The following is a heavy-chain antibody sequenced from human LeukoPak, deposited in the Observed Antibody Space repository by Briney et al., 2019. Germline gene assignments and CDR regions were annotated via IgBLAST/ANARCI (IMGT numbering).Heavy chain of an antibody. CDR2: INPNSGGT. D-gene: IGHD2-2*01. V-gene: IGHV1-2*02. Sequence: ASVKVSCKASGYTFTSYGISWVRQAPGQGLEWMGWINPNSGGTNYAQKFQGRVTMTRDTSISTAYMELSRLRSDDTAVYYCARDFYVKSDIVVELWGQGTLVTVSS. J-gene: IGHJ4*02. CDR3: ARDFYVKSDIVVEL. CDR1: GYTFTSYG.